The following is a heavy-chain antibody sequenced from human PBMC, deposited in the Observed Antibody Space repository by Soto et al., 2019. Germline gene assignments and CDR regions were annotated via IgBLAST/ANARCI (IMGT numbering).Heavy chain of an antibody. CDR3: ARRRSAAAGTGYFDY. CDR1: GFTFSSYS. D-gene: IGHD6-13*01. CDR2: ISSSSSTI. V-gene: IGHV3-48*01. Sequence: EVQLVESGGGLVQPGGSLRLSCAASGFTFSSYSMNWVRQAPGKGLEWVSYISSSSSTIYYADSVKGRFTISRDNAKNSLYLQMNSLRAEDTAVYYCARRRSAAAGTGYFDYWGQGTLVTVSS. J-gene: IGHJ4*02.